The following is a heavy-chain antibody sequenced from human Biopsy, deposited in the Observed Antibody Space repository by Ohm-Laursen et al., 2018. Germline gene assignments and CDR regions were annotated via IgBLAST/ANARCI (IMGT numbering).Heavy chain of an antibody. V-gene: IGHV1-2*06. Sequence: SVKVSCKASGYPFSNYYLFWVRQAPGQGLEWMGRINPNSGDTVFARNFQGRVTMARDTAISTVYMDLRNLRPDDTAVYFCARMEQPHDYWGQGTLVTASS. D-gene: IGHD6-13*01. J-gene: IGHJ4*02. CDR2: INPNSGDT. CDR3: ARMEQPHDY. CDR1: GYPFSNYY.